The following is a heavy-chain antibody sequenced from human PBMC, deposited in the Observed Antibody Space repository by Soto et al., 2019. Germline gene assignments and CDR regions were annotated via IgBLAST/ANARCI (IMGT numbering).Heavy chain of an antibody. J-gene: IGHJ5*02. CDR1: GFTFSSYA. Sequence: GGSLRLSCAASGFTFSSYAMNWVRQAPGKGLEWVSVISGSGGSTYYADSVKGRFTISRDNAKNSLYLQMNSLRAEDTAVYYCARGLRVAVAGSDPWGQGTLVTVSS. D-gene: IGHD6-19*01. CDR3: ARGLRVAVAGSDP. V-gene: IGHV3-23*01. CDR2: ISGSGGST.